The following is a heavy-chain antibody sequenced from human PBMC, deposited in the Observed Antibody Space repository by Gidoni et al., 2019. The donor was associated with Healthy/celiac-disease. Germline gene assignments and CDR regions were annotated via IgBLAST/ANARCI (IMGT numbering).Heavy chain of an antibody. V-gene: IGHV4-39*01. CDR3: VRGRGYYFDY. J-gene: IGHJ4*02. D-gene: IGHD3-10*01. Sequence: STYYNPSLKSRVTISVDTSKNQFSLKLSSVTAADTAVYYCVRGRGYYFDYWGQGTLVTVSS. CDR2: ST.